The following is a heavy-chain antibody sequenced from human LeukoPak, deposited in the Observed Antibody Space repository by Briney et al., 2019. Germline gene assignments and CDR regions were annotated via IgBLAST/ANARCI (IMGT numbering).Heavy chain of an antibody. V-gene: IGHV1-69*13. Sequence: ASVKVSCKASGGTFSSYAISWVRQAPGQGLEWMGGIIPIFGTANYAQKFQGRVTITADESTSTAYMELSSLRSEDTAVYYCARSYYYGSGRPVDYYYYMDVWGKGTTVTVSS. CDR1: GGTFSSYA. D-gene: IGHD3-10*01. CDR2: IIPIFGTA. CDR3: ARSYYYGSGRPVDYYYYMDV. J-gene: IGHJ6*03.